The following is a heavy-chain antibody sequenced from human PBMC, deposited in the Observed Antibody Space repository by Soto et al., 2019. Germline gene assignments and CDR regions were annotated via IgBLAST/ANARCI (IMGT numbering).Heavy chain of an antibody. D-gene: IGHD2-2*01. CDR3: ASRDIVVVPAAPLYYYGMDV. V-gene: IGHV3-23*01. Sequence: GGSLRLSCAASGFTFSSYAMSWVRQAPGKGLEWVSAISGSGGSTYYADSVKGRFTTSRDNSKNTLYLQMNSLRAEDTAVYYCASRDIVVVPAAPLYYYGMDVWGQGTTVTVSS. J-gene: IGHJ6*02. CDR2: ISGSGGST. CDR1: GFTFSSYA.